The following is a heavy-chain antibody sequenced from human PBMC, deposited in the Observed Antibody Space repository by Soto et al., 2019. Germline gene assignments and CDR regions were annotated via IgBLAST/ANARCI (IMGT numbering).Heavy chain of an antibody. V-gene: IGHV4-31*03. CDR2: IYYSGIT. Sequence: TLSLTCTVSGGCISSGGYYWSWIRQHPGKGLEWIGYIYYSGITYYNPSLKSRVTISVDTSKNQFSLKMSSVTAADTAVYYWARGLVRSPAHFDYWGQGTLVTVSS. D-gene: IGHD1-26*01. CDR3: ARGLVRSPAHFDY. CDR1: GGCISSGGYY. J-gene: IGHJ4*02.